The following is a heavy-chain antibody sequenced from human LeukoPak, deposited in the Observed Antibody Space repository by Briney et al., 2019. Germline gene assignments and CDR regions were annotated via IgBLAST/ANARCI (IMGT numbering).Heavy chain of an antibody. CDR1: GFTFSNYD. D-gene: IGHD6-19*01. J-gene: IGHJ5*02. V-gene: IGHV3-23*01. CDR2: ISDSGGST. Sequence: PGGSLRLSCAASGFTFSNYDMSWVPQAPGKGLEWVSSISDSGGSTYYADSVKGRFTISRDNSRNTLYLQMTNLKDADTAVYYCAKDLSRAVAADWFDPWDQGSLVTVSS. CDR3: AKDLSRAVAADWFDP.